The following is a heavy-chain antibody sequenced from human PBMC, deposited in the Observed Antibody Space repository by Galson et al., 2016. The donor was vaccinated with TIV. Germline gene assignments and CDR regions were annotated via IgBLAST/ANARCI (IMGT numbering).Heavy chain of an antibody. J-gene: IGHJ6*02. D-gene: IGHD2-21*01. CDR2: FSNSDYT. CDR3: SRGRRHCGDNCYLSYDFGMDV. V-gene: IGHV3-66*02. Sequence: SLRLSCAASGFSVSGNYINWVRQAPGKGLEWVSIFSNSDYTNYADSVKGRFTISRANSKNTVYLHMSRLRAEDTAVYYCSRGRRHCGDNCYLSYDFGMDVWGQGTTVTVSS. CDR1: GFSVSGNY.